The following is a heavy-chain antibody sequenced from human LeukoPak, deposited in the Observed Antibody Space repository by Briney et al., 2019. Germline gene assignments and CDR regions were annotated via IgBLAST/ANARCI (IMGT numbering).Heavy chain of an antibody. V-gene: IGHV3-21*01. CDR1: GFTFSTFT. D-gene: IGHD5-18*01. Sequence: PGGSLRLSCAASGFTFSTFTMDWVRQAPGKGLEWVSSISSSDSYIYYADSLKGRFTISRDNAKNSLFLQMNSLRDEDTAVYYCARELRGYSDQYFYYGLDVSGQGTTVIVSS. CDR3: ARELRGYSDQYFYYGLDV. J-gene: IGHJ6*02. CDR2: ISSSDSYI.